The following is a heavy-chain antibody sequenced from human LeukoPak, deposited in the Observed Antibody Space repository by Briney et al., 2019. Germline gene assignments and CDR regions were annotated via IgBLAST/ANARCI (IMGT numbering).Heavy chain of an antibody. CDR3: ARGPSYCDF. J-gene: IGHJ4*02. CDR1: GGSISSDGFY. Sequence: SQTLSLTCIVSGGSISSDGFYWSWVRQHPGKGLEWIGYISYSGSTYYNPSLKSRVSVSLDTSKSQFSLKLTSVTAADTAVYFCARGPSYCDFWGQGTLVTVSS. V-gene: IGHV4-31*03. CDR2: ISYSGST.